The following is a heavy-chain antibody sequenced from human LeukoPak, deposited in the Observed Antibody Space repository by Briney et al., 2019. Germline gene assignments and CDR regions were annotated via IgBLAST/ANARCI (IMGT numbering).Heavy chain of an antibody. CDR1: GFTVSNNY. Sequence: GGSLRLSCAASGFTVSNNYMSWVRQAPGEGLEWVSVIHSGGNTYYADSVKGRFTISRDNSKNTLYLQMNSLRAEDTAVYYCARDPPPAGPEYWGQETLVTVSS. CDR2: IHSGGNT. V-gene: IGHV3-53*01. CDR3: ARDPPPAGPEY. J-gene: IGHJ4*02. D-gene: IGHD1-14*01.